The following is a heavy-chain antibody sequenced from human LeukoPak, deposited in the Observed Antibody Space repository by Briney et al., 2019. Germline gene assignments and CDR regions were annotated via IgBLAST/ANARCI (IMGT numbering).Heavy chain of an antibody. CDR3: ARDPFSVVGYSYGSL. Sequence: SETLSLTCAVYGGSFSGYYWSWIRQPPGKGLEWIGEINHSGSTNYNPSLKSRVTISVDKSKNQFSLKLSSVTAADTAVYYCARDPFSVVGYSYGSLWGQGTLVTVSS. CDR2: INHSGST. V-gene: IGHV4-34*01. D-gene: IGHD5-18*01. J-gene: IGHJ4*02. CDR1: GGSFSGYY.